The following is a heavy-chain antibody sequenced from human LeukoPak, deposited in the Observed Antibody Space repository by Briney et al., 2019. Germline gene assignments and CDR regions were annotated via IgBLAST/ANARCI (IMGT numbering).Heavy chain of an antibody. CDR3: AKGSDYYGSGSDFNNNWFDP. CDR1: GFTFSSYA. J-gene: IGHJ5*02. CDR2: VSGSGGST. Sequence: GGSLRLSCAASGFTFSSYAMSWVRQAPGKGLEWVSSVSGSGGSTHYADSVEGRFTISRDNSKNTLHLQMSSLRAEDTAVYFCAKGSDYYGSGSDFNNNWFDPWGQGTLVTVSS. V-gene: IGHV3-23*01. D-gene: IGHD3-10*01.